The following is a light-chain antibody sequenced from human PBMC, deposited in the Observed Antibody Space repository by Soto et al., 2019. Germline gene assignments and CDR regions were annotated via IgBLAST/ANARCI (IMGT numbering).Light chain of an antibody. CDR1: QSISSW. Sequence: DIQMTQSPSTLSGSVGDRVTITCRASQSISSWLAWYQQKPGKAPKLLIYKASTLKSGVPSRFSGSGSGTDFTLTISSLQPENFSEYFCHQDFNLPWTFGQGTKVDIK. V-gene: IGKV1-5*03. J-gene: IGKJ1*01. CDR3: HQDFNLPWT. CDR2: KAS.